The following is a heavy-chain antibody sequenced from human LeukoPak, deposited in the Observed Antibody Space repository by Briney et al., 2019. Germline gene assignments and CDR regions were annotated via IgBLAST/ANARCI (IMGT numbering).Heavy chain of an antibody. CDR1: GYSFTNYW. D-gene: IGHD3-9*01. CDR2: IYPGDSDT. Sequence: GESLKISCKGSGYSFTNYWIGWVRQVPGKGLEWMGIIYPGDSDTRYSPSFQGQVTISADKSISTAYLQWSSLKASDTAMYYCARRDYDILTGYYNHLFDYWGQGTLVTVSS. J-gene: IGHJ4*02. V-gene: IGHV5-51*01. CDR3: ARRDYDILTGYYNHLFDY.